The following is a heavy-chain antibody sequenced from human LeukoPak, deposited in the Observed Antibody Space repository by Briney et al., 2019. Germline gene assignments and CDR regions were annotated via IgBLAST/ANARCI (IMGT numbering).Heavy chain of an antibody. D-gene: IGHD6-19*01. CDR2: IYYSGST. CDR3: ARGVAGTFYYYYYMDV. J-gene: IGHJ6*03. CDR1: GDSISSYY. Sequence: KASQTLSFTCTVSGDSISSYYWSWIRQPPGKGLEWIGYIYYSGSTNYNPSLKSRVTISVDTSKNQFSLKLSSVTAADTAVYYCARGVAGTFYYYYYMDVWGKGTTVTISS. V-gene: IGHV4-59*01.